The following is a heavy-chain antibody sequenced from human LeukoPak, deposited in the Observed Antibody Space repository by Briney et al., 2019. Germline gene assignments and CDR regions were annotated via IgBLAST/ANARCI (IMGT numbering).Heavy chain of an antibody. D-gene: IGHD3-22*01. CDR1: GFTFSSYG. Sequence: PGRSLRLSCAASGFTFSSYGMHWVRQAPGKGLEWVAVISYDGSNKYYADSVKGRFTISRDNSKNTLYLQMNSLGVEDTAVYYCAKGRYYYDSSGYYRFDYWGQGTLVTVSS. J-gene: IGHJ4*02. V-gene: IGHV3-30*18. CDR3: AKGRYYYDSSGYYRFDY. CDR2: ISYDGSNK.